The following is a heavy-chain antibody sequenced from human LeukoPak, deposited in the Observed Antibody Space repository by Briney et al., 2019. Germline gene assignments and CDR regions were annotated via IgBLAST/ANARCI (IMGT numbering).Heavy chain of an antibody. V-gene: IGHV3-23*01. D-gene: IGHD3-10*01. CDR2: ISGSGGST. Sequence: GGSLRLSCAASGFTFSSYAMSWVRQAPGKGLEWVPAISGSGGSTYYADSVKGRFTISRDNSKNTLYLQMNSLRAEDTAVYYCAKDRVVRGVTPNWFDPWGQGTLVTVSS. J-gene: IGHJ5*02. CDR1: GFTFSSYA. CDR3: AKDRVVRGVTPNWFDP.